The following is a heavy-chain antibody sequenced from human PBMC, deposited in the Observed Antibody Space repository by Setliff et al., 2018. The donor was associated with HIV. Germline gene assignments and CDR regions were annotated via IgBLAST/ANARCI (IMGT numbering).Heavy chain of an antibody. J-gene: IGHJ5*02. V-gene: IGHV4-39*01. CDR2: IHYNERT. D-gene: IGHD3-22*01. Sequence: SETLSLTCTVSGGTASNSRYYWAWIRQPPGKGLEYIGSIHYNERTYYNPSLKSRVAISIDTSKNQFSLNLTSVTAADTAVYYCASRVYYYDSNNFLREEGFDPWGQGTLVTVSS. CDR3: ASRVYYYDSNNFLREEGFDP. CDR1: GGTASNSRYY.